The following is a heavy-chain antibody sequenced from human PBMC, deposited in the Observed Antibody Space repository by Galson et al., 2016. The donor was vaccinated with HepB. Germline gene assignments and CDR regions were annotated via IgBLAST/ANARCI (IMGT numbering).Heavy chain of an antibody. V-gene: IGHV4-31*03. D-gene: IGHD3-22*01. CDR2: IYYSGST. J-gene: IGHJ3*02. CDR1: GGSISSGAYY. Sequence: TLSLTCTVSGGSISSGAYYWSWIRLYPGKGLEWIGSIYYSGSTRYNPSLKSRVTISEDISANHFSLRLTSVTAADTAVYYCARGGITLIVVTTPGVFDIWGQGTRVTVSS. CDR3: ARGGITLIVVTTPGVFDI.